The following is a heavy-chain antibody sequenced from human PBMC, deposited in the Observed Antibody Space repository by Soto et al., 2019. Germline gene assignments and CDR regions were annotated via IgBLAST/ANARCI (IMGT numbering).Heavy chain of an antibody. V-gene: IGHV5-10-1*01. D-gene: IGHD3-22*01. Sequence: PXEALKTPWKGCGWNLVSYCISWVRQMPGKGLEWMGRIDPSDSYTNYSPSFQGHVTISADKSISTAYLQWSSLKASDTAMYYCARPYSSGEDTDVWGQGSTVTVS. CDR1: GWNLVSYC. J-gene: IGHJ6*02. CDR3: ARPYSSGEDTDV. CDR2: IDPSDSYT.